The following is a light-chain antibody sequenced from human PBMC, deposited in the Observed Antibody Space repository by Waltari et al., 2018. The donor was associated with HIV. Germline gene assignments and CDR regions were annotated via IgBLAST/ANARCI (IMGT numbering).Light chain of an antibody. J-gene: IGLJ1*01. CDR1: NSNIGSNF. CDR2: RNN. Sequence: QSGLTQPPSASGTPGQRLSLSCAGNNSNIGSNFVFWYRQIPGAAPTLLVYRNNQRPSCVGDRFSGSRSGASASLVISGLRVEDEADYYCASWDDGLRGHVFGSGTTVSV. V-gene: IGLV1-47*01. CDR3: ASWDDGLRGHV.